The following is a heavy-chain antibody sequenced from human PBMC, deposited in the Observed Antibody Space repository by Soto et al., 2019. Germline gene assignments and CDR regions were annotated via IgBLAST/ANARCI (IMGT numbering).Heavy chain of an antibody. V-gene: IGHV4-59*01. D-gene: IGHD6-19*01. J-gene: IGHJ4*02. CDR3: ARGFYSSGWYYFDY. CDR2: IYYSGST. Sequence: SETLSLSCTVSGGSISSYYWSWIRQPPGKGLEWIGYIYYSGSTNYNPSLKSRVPISVDTSKNQFSLKLSSVTAADTAVYYCARGFYSSGWYYFDYWGQGTLVTVSS. CDR1: GGSISSYY.